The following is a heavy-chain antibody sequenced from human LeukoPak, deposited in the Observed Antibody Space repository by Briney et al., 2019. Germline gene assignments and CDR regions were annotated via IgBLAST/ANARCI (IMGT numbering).Heavy chain of an antibody. Sequence: GGSLRLSCAASGFTFSSYWMSWVRQAPGKGLERVANIKKDGSEKYYVDSVKGRFTVSRDNAKKSLYLQMNSLGAEDTAVYYCARHLSGITGYTYGRGIDYWGQGTLLTVSS. J-gene: IGHJ4*02. V-gene: IGHV3-7*01. CDR3: ARHLSGITGYTYGRGIDY. CDR2: IKKDGSEK. CDR1: GFTFSSYW. D-gene: IGHD5-18*01.